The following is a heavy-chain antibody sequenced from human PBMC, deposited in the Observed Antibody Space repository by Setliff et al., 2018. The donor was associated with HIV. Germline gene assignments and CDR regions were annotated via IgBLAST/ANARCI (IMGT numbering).Heavy chain of an antibody. J-gene: IGHJ4*02. V-gene: IGHV4-4*08. Sequence: SETLSLTCTVSGGSISSYYWSWIRQPPGKGLEWIGYIYTSGSTNYNPSLKSRVTISVDTSKNQFSLKLSSVTAADTAVYYCARAGGSSWYMRAARPLDYWGQGTLGTVSA. CDR1: GGSISSYY. CDR2: IYTSGST. D-gene: IGHD6-13*01. CDR3: ARAGGSSWYMRAARPLDY.